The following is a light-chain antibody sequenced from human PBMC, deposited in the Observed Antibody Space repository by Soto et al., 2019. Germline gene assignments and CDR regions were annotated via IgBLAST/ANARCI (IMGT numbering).Light chain of an antibody. J-gene: IGLJ1*01. CDR3: ASWDDSLNGHV. CDR1: SSNIASNT. CDR2: SND. V-gene: IGLV1-44*01. Sequence: QSVLTQPPSASGTPGQMVTVSCSGSSSNIASNTVNWYQQLPGTAPKLLIYSNDQRPSGVPDRFSASKSGTSASLAISGPQSEDEADYYCASWDDSLNGHVFGTGTKVTVL.